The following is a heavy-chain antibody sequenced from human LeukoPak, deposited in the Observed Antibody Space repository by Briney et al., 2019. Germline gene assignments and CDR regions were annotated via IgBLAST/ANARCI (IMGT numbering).Heavy chain of an antibody. D-gene: IGHD2-15*01. CDR1: GFSFSGHW. V-gene: IGHV3-74*01. Sequence: GGSLRLSCTASGFSFSGHWMHWARQLPGKGLVWVSRISPTGSTTSYADSVKGRFTITRDNTRNSLFLQMYSLRAEDTAVYFCAREDGYCSGGNCYSYFDSWGQGTLVTVSA. CDR3: AREDGYCSGGNCYSYFDS. CDR2: ISPTGSTT. J-gene: IGHJ4*02.